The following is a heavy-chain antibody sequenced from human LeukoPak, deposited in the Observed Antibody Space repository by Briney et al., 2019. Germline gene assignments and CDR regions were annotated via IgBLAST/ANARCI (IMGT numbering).Heavy chain of an antibody. Sequence: SETLSLTCTVSDGSISNYYWSWIRQPPGKGLEWIGYMHYSGSTNYNPSLRCRVALSVATSKYQFSLKLSSVTAADTAVYYCARSSCGSASRPFSFDYWGRGTLVTVSS. CDR2: MHYSGST. CDR1: DGSISNYY. D-gene: IGHD6-19*01. V-gene: IGHV4-59*12. CDR3: ARSSCGSASRPFSFDY. J-gene: IGHJ4*02.